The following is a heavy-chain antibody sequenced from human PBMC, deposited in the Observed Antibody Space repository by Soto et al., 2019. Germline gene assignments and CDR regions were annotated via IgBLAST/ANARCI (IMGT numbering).Heavy chain of an antibody. Sequence: ASVKVSCKASGYTFTSYAMHWVRQAPGQGLEWMGWISAYNGNTNYAQKLQGRVTMTTDTSTSTAYMELRSLRSDDTAVYYCARVVRTGALWFDPWGQGTLVTVSS. CDR2: ISAYNGNT. V-gene: IGHV1-18*01. J-gene: IGHJ5*02. CDR1: GYTFTSYA. CDR3: ARVVRTGALWFDP. D-gene: IGHD1-26*01.